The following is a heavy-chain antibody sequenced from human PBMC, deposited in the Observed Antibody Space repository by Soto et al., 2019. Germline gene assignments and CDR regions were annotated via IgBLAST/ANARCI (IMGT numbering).Heavy chain of an antibody. Sequence: SGGSLRLSCAASGFTFSSYAMSWVRQAPGKGLEWVSAISGSGGSTYYADSVKGRFTISRDNSKNTLYLLMNSLRAEDTAVYYCAKDDDSSGPILYYYGMDVWGQGTTVTVSS. D-gene: IGHD3-22*01. CDR1: GFTFSSYA. J-gene: IGHJ6*02. CDR3: AKDDDSSGPILYYYGMDV. V-gene: IGHV3-23*01. CDR2: ISGSGGST.